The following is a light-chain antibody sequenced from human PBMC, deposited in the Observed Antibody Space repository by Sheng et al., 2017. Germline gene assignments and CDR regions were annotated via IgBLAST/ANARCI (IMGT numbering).Light chain of an antibody. J-gene: IGKJ4*01. CDR2: DAS. CDR1: QSVSTNY. CDR3: QQRSNWPLT. Sequence: IVLTQSPGTLSLSPGERATLSCRASQSVSTNYLAWYQQKPGQAPRLLIYDASNRATGIPARFSGSGSGTDFTLTISSLEPEDFAVYYCQQRSNWPLTFGGGTKVEIK. V-gene: IGKV3D-20*02.